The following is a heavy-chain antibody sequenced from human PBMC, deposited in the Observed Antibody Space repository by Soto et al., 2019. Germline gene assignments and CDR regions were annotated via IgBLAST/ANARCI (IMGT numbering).Heavy chain of an antibody. CDR1: GFTFSTYA. D-gene: IGHD2-2*01. V-gene: IGHV3-23*01. Sequence: EVQLLESGGSLVQPGGSLRLSCAASGFTFSTYAMSWVRQAPGKGLEWVSTLSGSADSTFYADPVKGRFTISRDNSKNTLYLQRNSLRVEDTAVYYCAKVGDGSCSRTSCLFRFDYWGQGTLATVSS. J-gene: IGHJ4*02. CDR3: AKVGDGSCSRTSCLFRFDY. CDR2: LSGSADST.